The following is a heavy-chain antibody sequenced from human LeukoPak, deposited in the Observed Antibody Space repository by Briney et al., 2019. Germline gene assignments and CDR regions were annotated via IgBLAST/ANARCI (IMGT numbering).Heavy chain of an antibody. CDR3: ARDQYYYGSGSYSTMGAFDI. J-gene: IGHJ3*02. D-gene: IGHD3-10*01. CDR1: GGSISSYY. Sequence: PSETLSLTCTVSGGSISSYYWSWIRQPPGKGLEWIGYIYYSGSTNYNPSLKSRVTISVDTSKNQFSLKLSSVTAADTAVYYCARDQYYYGSGSYSTMGAFDIWGQGTMVTVSS. CDR2: IYYSGST. V-gene: IGHV4-59*12.